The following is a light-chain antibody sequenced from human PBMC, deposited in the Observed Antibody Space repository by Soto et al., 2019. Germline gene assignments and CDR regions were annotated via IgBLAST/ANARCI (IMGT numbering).Light chain of an antibody. CDR2: AAS. CDR1: QTVSSSF. CDR3: QQYGNSPQT. V-gene: IGKV3-20*01. J-gene: IGKJ1*01. Sequence: ESVLTQSPGTLSLSPGERATLSCRASQTVSSSFLAWYQQTPGQAPRLLIYAASSRATGIPDRFSGSGSGTDFTLTISRLEPEDFAVYYCQQYGNSPQTFGQGTKVDIK.